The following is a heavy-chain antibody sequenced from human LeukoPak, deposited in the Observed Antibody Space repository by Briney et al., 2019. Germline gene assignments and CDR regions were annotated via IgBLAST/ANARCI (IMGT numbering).Heavy chain of an antibody. CDR3: ASLGYSKGYYYGMDV. V-gene: IGHV3-74*01. Sequence: GGSLSLSCAASGFTFSSYWMHWVRHAPGKGLVWVSRINSDGSSTSYADSVKGRFTISRDNAKNTLYLQMNSLRAEGTALYYCASLGYSKGYYYGMDVWGQGTTVTVSS. D-gene: IGHD4-11*01. CDR1: GFTFSSYW. J-gene: IGHJ6*02. CDR2: INSDGSST.